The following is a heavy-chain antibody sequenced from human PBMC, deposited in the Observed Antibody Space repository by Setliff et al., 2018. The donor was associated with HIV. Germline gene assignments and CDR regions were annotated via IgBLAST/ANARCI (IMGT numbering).Heavy chain of an antibody. CDR3: AKDRWGGKPYYFDY. D-gene: IGHD7-27*01. V-gene: IGHV3-48*01. Sequence: GGSLRLSCAASGFTFSSYGMTWVRQVPGKGLEWLSYITDNSRTIYYADSVKGRFTTSRDNSKNTLYLQMNSLRAEDTAVYYCAKDRWGGKPYYFDYWGQGTLVTVSS. CDR1: GFTFSSYG. J-gene: IGHJ4*02. CDR2: ITDNSRTI.